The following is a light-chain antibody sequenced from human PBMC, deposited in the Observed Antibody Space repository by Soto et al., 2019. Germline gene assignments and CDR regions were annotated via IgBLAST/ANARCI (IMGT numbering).Light chain of an antibody. CDR1: ESVLYSSNNKNY. CDR3: QQYYSTPRT. J-gene: IGKJ4*01. CDR2: WAS. V-gene: IGKV4-1*01. Sequence: DIVMTQSPDSLAVSLGERATINCKSSESVLYSSNNKNYLAWYQQKPGQPPKLLIYWASTRESGVPDRFSGRGSGTDFTLTISGLQAEDVAVYYYQQYYSTPRTFGGGTKVEIK.